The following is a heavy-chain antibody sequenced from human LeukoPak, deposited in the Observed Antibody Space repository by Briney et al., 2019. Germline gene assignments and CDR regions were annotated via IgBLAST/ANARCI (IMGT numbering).Heavy chain of an antibody. J-gene: IGHJ4*02. CDR2: INWSGGST. CDR3: ARAPITSPFYFDH. CDR1: GFGFGDHG. D-gene: IGHD2-2*01. Sequence: GGSLRLSCSASGFGFGDHGMSWVRQVPGKGREWVPGINWSGGSTGYADPVRGRFTISRDNAKNSLYLQMDSLTAEDTALYYCARAPITSPFYFDHWGQGTLVTVSS. V-gene: IGHV3-20*04.